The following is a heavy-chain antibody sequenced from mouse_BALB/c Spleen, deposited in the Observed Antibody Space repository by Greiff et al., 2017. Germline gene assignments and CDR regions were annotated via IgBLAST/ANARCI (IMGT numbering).Heavy chain of an antibody. CDR3: ARWGWLLRAFDY. CDR1: GYSITSDYA. CDR2: ISYSGST. D-gene: IGHD2-3*01. Sequence: ESGPGLVKPSQSLSLTCTVTGYSITSDYAWNWIRQFPGNKLEWMGYISYSGSTSYNPSLKSRISITRDTSKNQFFLQLNSVTTEDTATYYCARWGWLLRAFDYWGQGTTLTVSS. J-gene: IGHJ2*01. V-gene: IGHV3-2*02.